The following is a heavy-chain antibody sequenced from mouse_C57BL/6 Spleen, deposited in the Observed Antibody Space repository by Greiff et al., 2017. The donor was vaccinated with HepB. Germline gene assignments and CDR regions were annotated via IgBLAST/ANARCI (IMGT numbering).Heavy chain of an antibody. D-gene: IGHD2-13*01. Sequence: VQLQQPGAELVMPGASVKLSCKASGYTFTSYWMHWVKQRPGQGLEWIGEIDPSDSYTNYNQKFKGKSTLTVDKSSSTAYMQLSSLTSEDSAVYYCGSWGSDYPFAYWGQGTTLTVSS. CDR2: IDPSDSYT. CDR1: GYTFTSYW. V-gene: IGHV1-69*01. J-gene: IGHJ2*01. CDR3: GSWGSDYPFAY.